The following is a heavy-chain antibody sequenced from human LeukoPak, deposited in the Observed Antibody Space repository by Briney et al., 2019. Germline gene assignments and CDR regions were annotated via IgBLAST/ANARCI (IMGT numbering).Heavy chain of an antibody. J-gene: IGHJ4*02. CDR3: TKDSFHWGSWN. Sequence: GGSLRLSCATSGFDFATYGMHWVRQPPGKGLEWVAFIQNRENAKSYADSVRGRFSIFRDDSKNTLYLQLSSLRRDDTAVYYCTKDSFHWGSWNWGPGALVIVSS. V-gene: IGHV3-30*02. CDR2: IQNRENAK. D-gene: IGHD7-27*01. CDR1: GFDFATYG.